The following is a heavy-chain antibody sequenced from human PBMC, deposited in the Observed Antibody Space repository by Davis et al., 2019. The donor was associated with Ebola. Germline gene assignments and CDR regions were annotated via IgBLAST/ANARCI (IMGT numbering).Heavy chain of an antibody. CDR1: RGTLNTYA. J-gene: IGHJ3*02. Sequence: SVKVSCKASRGTLNTYAISWVRQAPGQGLEWVGAINPILTSPHYAQKLQGRVTLTSDRSTSTAYMELNSLTSEDSAVYYCAKETVAGTDAFDIWGQGTMVTVSS. CDR3: AKETVAGTDAFDI. V-gene: IGHV1-69*06. CDR2: INPILTSP. D-gene: IGHD6-19*01.